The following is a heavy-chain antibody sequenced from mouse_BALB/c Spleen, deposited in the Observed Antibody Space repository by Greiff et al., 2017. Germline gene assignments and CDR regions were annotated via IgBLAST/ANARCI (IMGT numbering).Heavy chain of an antibody. V-gene: IGHV14-3*02. Sequence: VHVKQSGAELVKPGASVKLSCTASGFNIQDTYMHWVKPRPEQGLEWIGRIDPANGNTKYDPKFQGQATITADTASNTAYLQLSSLTSEDTAVYYCARSNGSISYWGQGTTLTVSS. D-gene: IGHD1-1*01. CDR2: IDPANGNT. CDR3: ARSNGSISY. CDR1: GFNIQDTY. J-gene: IGHJ2*01.